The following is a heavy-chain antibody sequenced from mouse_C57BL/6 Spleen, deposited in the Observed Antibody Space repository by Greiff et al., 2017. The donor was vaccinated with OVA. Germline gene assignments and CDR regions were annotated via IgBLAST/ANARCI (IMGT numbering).Heavy chain of an antibody. D-gene: IGHD2-3*01. CDR1: GYTFTSYW. CDR2: IDPSDSYT. V-gene: IGHV1-69*01. Sequence: QVQLQQPGAELVMPGASVKLSCKASGYTFTSYWMHWVKQRPGQGLEWIGEIDPSDSYTNYNQKFKGKSTLTVDKSSSTAYMQLSSLTSEDSAVYYCARRGDDGYFSYYFDYWGQGTTLTVSS. J-gene: IGHJ2*01. CDR3: ARRGDDGYFSYYFDY.